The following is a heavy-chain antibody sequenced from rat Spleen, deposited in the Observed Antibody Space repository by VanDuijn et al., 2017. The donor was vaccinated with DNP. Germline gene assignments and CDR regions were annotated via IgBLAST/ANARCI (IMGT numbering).Heavy chain of an antibody. J-gene: IGHJ2*01. Sequence: EVQLVESDGGLVQPGRSLKLSCAVSGITFSDHNMAWVRQAPKKGLEWVATIGHDGSDTYYRDSVKGRFTISRDNVKSTLYLQVNSLRSEDTATYYCTALTTGYYFDYWGQGVMVTVSS. V-gene: IGHV5-7*01. CDR1: GITFSDHN. CDR3: TALTTGYYFDY. D-gene: IGHD1-7*01. CDR2: IGHDGSDT.